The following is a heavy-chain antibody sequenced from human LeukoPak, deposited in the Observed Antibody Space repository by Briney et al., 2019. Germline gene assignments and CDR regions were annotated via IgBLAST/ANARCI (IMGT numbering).Heavy chain of an antibody. V-gene: IGHV4-34*01. CDR2: INHSGST. Sequence: SETLSLTCAVYGGSFSGYYWSWIRQPPGKGLEWIGEINHSGSTNYNPSLKSRVTISVDTSKNQFSLKLSSVTAADTAVYYCARTYYYGSGSYYHRPSYYYYGMDVWGQGTTVTVSS. CDR3: ARTYYYGSGSYYHRPSYYYYGMDV. CDR1: GGSFSGYY. D-gene: IGHD3-10*01. J-gene: IGHJ6*02.